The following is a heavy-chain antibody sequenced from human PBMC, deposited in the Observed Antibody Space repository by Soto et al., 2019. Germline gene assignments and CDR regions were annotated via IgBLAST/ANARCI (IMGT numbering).Heavy chain of an antibody. CDR1: GYTFTGYD. CDR3: AREWAMVRGVFDY. Sequence: ASVKVSCKASGYTFTGYDMHWVRHAPGQGLEWMGWINPNSGGTNYAQKFQGWVTMTRDTSISTAYMELSRLRSDDTAVYYCAREWAMVRGVFDYWGQGTLVTVSS. CDR2: INPNSGGT. D-gene: IGHD3-10*01. V-gene: IGHV1-2*04. J-gene: IGHJ4*02.